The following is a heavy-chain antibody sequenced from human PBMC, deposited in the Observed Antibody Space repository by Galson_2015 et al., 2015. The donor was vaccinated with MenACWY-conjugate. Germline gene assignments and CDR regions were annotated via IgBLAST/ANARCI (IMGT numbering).Heavy chain of an antibody. J-gene: IGHJ5*02. D-gene: IGHD4-17*01. V-gene: IGHV1-69*04. CDR1: GGTFSSYT. CDR2: IIPILGIA. CDR3: TREAVTTVIEHYNWFDP. Sequence: SVKVSCKASGGTFSSYTISWVRQAPGQGLEWMGRIIPILGIANYAQKFQGRVTITADKSTSTAYMELSSLRSEDTAVYYCTREAVTTVIEHYNWFDPWGQGTLVTVSS.